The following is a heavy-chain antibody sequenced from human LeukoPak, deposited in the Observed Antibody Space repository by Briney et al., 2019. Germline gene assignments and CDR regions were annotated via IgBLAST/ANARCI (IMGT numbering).Heavy chain of an antibody. CDR1: GFAVSSNY. Sequence: PGGSLRLSCAASGFAVSSNYMSWVRQAPGKGLEWVSVIYSGGSTYYADSVKGRFTISRDNSKNTLYLQMNTLRAGDTAVYSCAKNGRGYSSDYFDYWGQGTLVTVSS. CDR3: AKNGRGYSSDYFDY. J-gene: IGHJ4*02. V-gene: IGHV3-53*01. CDR2: IYSGGST. D-gene: IGHD5-18*01.